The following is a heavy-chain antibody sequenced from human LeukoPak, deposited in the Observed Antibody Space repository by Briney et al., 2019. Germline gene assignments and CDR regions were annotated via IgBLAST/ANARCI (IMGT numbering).Heavy chain of an antibody. V-gene: IGHV4-34*01. Sequence: SETLSLTCAVYGGSFSGYYWSWIRQPPGKGLEWIGEINHSENTNYNPSLKSRVTIPVDTSKNQFSLKLSSVTAADTAVYYCARERGSDYWGQGTLVTVSS. J-gene: IGHJ4*02. CDR1: GGSFSGYY. CDR2: INHSENT. CDR3: ARERGSDY. D-gene: IGHD3-16*01.